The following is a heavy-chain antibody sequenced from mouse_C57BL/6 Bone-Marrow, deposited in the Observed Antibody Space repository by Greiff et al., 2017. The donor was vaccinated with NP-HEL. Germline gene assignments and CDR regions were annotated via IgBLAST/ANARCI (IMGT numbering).Heavy chain of an antibody. V-gene: IGHV1-81*01. Sequence: QVQLKESGAELARPGASVKLSCKASGYTFTSYGISWVKQRTGQGLEWIGEIYPRSGNTYYNEKFKGKATLTADKSSSTAYMELRSLTSEDSAVYFCALDGYYVRAMDYWGQGTSVTVSS. CDR3: ALDGYYVRAMDY. CDR1: GYTFTSYG. CDR2: IYPRSGNT. J-gene: IGHJ4*01. D-gene: IGHD2-3*01.